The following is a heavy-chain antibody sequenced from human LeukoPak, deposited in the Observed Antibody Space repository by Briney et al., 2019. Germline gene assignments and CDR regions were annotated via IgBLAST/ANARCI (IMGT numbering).Heavy chain of an antibody. CDR1: RYTLTELS. CDR3: ATVRDVGIAAAGTDWFDP. D-gene: IGHD6-13*01. J-gene: IGHJ5*02. V-gene: IGHV1-24*01. Sequence: ASVKVSCKVSRYTLTELSMHWVRQAPGKGLEWMGGFDPEDGETIYAQKFQGRVTMTEDTSTDTAYMELSSLRSEDTAVYYCATVRDVGIAAAGTDWFDPWGQGTLVTVSS. CDR2: FDPEDGET.